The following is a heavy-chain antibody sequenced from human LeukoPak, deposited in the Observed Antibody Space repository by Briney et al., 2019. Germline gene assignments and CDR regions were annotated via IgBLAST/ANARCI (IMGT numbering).Heavy chain of an antibody. J-gene: IGHJ4*02. CDR1: GGTFSSYA. CDR2: IIPIFGTA. Sequence: GASVKVSCKASGGTFSSYAISWVRQAPGQGLEWMGGIIPIFGTANYAQKFQGRVTITTDESTSTAYMELSSLRSEDTAVYYCASSYYDSSGYYSDYWGQGTLVTVSS. CDR3: ASSYYDSSGYYSDY. D-gene: IGHD3-22*01. V-gene: IGHV1-69*05.